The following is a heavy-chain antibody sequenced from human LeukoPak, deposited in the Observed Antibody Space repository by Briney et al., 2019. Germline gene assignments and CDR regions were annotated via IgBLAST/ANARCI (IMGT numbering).Heavy chain of an antibody. D-gene: IGHD6-13*01. V-gene: IGHV3-30*02. Sequence: GGSLRLSCAVSGFTFSSYGMHWVRQAPGKGLEWVAFIRYDGSNTYYADSVKGRFTISRDNSKNTLYLQMDTLRAEDTAVYYCARSPPFRQQLVTPTYYFDYWGQGTLVTVSS. CDR1: GFTFSSYG. J-gene: IGHJ4*02. CDR3: ARSPPFRQQLVTPTYYFDY. CDR2: IRYDGSNT.